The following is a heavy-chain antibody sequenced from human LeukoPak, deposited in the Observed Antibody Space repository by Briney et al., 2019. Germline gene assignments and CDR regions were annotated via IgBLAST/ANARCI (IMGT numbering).Heavy chain of an antibody. Sequence: ASVKVSCKVSGYTLTELSMHWVRQAPGKGLEWMGGFDPEDGETIYAQKFQGRVTMTEDTSTDTAYMELSSLRSEDTAVYYCATDLACSSTSCYLTNYWGRGTLVTVSS. CDR1: GYTLTELS. CDR3: ATDLACSSTSCYLTNY. D-gene: IGHD2-2*01. V-gene: IGHV1-24*01. CDR2: FDPEDGET. J-gene: IGHJ4*02.